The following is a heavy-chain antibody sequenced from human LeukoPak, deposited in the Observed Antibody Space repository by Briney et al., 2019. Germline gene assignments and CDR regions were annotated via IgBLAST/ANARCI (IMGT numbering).Heavy chain of an antibody. D-gene: IGHD2-15*01. CDR2: ISGSGGST. CDR3: ARGPCSGGSCYSRSDY. Sequence: KPGGSLRLSCAASGFTFSSYAMSWVRQAPGKGLEWVSAISGSGGSTYYADSVKGRFTISRDNSKNTLYLQMNSLRAEDTAVYYCARGPCSGGSCYSRSDYWGQGTLVTVSS. V-gene: IGHV3-23*01. CDR1: GFTFSSYA. J-gene: IGHJ4*02.